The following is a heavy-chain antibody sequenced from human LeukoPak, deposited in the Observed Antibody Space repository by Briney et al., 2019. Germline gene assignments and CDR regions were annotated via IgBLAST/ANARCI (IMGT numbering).Heavy chain of an antibody. Sequence: SETLSLTCTVSGGSISSYYWSWIRQPPGKGLEWIGYIHYSGITYYNPSLESRVTISVDTSNNQFSLRLTSVTAADTAVYYCANTGVWSWFDFWGQGILVTVSS. J-gene: IGHJ4*02. CDR1: GGSISSYY. CDR2: IHYSGIT. V-gene: IGHV4-59*06. D-gene: IGHD2-8*01. CDR3: ANTGVWSWFDF.